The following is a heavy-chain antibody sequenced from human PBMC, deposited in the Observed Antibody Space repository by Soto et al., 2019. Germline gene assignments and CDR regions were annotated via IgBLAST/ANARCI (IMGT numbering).Heavy chain of an antibody. CDR1: GFTFSSYW. Sequence: EVQLVESGGGLVQPGGSLRLSCAASGFTFSSYWMSWVRQAPGKGLEWVANIKQDGSEKYYVDSVKGRFTISRDNAKNSLYLQRNSLGAEDTSVYYSARDLEGTSFGVVIGYYFDYWGQGTLVTVSS. CDR2: IKQDGSEK. D-gene: IGHD3-3*01. J-gene: IGHJ4*02. V-gene: IGHV3-7*05. CDR3: ARDLEGTSFGVVIGYYFDY.